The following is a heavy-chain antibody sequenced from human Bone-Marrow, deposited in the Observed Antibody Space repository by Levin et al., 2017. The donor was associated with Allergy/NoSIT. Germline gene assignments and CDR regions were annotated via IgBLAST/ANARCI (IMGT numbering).Heavy chain of an antibody. CDR2: ISGSGDST. J-gene: IGHJ3*02. CDR3: ARHYPLGYCSGGSCYAETDDAFDI. V-gene: IGHV3-23*01. Sequence: GGSLRLSCAASGFTFSSYGMSWVRQAPGKGLEWVSGISGSGDSTYYADSVKGRFTISRDNSKNTLYLQMNSLRAEDTAVYYCARHYPLGYCSGGSCYAETDDAFDIWGQGTMVTVSS. D-gene: IGHD2-15*01. CDR1: GFTFSSYG.